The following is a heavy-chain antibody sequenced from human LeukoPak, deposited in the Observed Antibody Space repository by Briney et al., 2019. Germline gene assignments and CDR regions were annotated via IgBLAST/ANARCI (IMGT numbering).Heavy chain of an antibody. Sequence: GGSLRLSCAASGFTFSNSGMNWVRQAPGKGLEWVSTISGSGDSTYYADSVKGRFTISRDNAKNSLYLQMNSLRAEDTAVYYCAELGITMIGGVWGKGTTVTISS. J-gene: IGHJ6*04. D-gene: IGHD3-10*02. CDR3: AELGITMIGGV. V-gene: IGHV3-23*01. CDR1: GFTFSNSG. CDR2: ISGSGDST.